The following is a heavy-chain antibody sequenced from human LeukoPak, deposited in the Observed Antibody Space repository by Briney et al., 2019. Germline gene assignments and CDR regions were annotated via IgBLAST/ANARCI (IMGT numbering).Heavy chain of an antibody. CDR1: GFTFSSYA. V-gene: IGHV3-23*01. D-gene: IGHD6-13*01. Sequence: GGSLRLSCAASGFTFSSYAMSWVRQAPGKGLEWVSAISGSGGSTYYADSVKGRFTISRDNSKNTLYLQMNSLRAEDTAVYYCAKVGSSWYIYTYYFDYWGQGTLVTVST. CDR2: ISGSGGST. J-gene: IGHJ4*02. CDR3: AKVGSSWYIYTYYFDY.